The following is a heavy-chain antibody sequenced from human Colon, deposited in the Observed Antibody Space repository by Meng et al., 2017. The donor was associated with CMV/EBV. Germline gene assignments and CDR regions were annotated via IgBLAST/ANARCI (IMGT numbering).Heavy chain of an antibody. V-gene: IGHV4-61*01. Sequence: SETLSLTCTVSGGSVSSGSYYWSWIRQPPGKGLEWIGYIYYSGSTNYNPSLKSRVTISVDTSKNQFSLKLSSVTAADTAVYYCAPLLPGGAFDIWGQGTMVTVSS. J-gene: IGHJ3*02. CDR2: IYYSGST. CDR1: GGSVSSGSYY. D-gene: IGHD1-26*01. CDR3: APLLPGGAFDI.